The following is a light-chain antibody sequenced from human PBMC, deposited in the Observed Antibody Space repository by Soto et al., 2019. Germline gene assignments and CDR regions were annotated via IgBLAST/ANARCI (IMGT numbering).Light chain of an antibody. CDR1: QSVSSS. CDR2: GAS. CDR3: QQYNNWPPWT. V-gene: IGKV3-15*01. J-gene: IGKJ1*01. Sequence: EVVMTQSPATLSVSPGERATLSCRASQSVSSSLAWYQQKPGQAPRLLIYGASTRATGIPARFSGSGSGTDFTLNIISLQSEDFAVYYCQQYNNWPPWTFGQGTKVEIK.